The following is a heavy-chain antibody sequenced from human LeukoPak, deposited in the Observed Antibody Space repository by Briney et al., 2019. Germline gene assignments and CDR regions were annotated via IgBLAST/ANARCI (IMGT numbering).Heavy chain of an antibody. CDR3: ARGNKGYSSSWQTPWGSGYNWFDP. D-gene: IGHD6-13*01. V-gene: IGHV4-59*10. J-gene: IGHJ5*02. CDR2: IYTSGST. CDR1: GGSFSGYY. Sequence: SETLSLTCAVYGGSFSGYYWSWIRQPPGKGLEWIGRIYTSGSTNYNPSLKSRVTMSVDTSKNQFSLKLSSVTAADTAVYYCARGNKGYSSSWQTPWGSGYNWFDPWGQGTLVTVSS.